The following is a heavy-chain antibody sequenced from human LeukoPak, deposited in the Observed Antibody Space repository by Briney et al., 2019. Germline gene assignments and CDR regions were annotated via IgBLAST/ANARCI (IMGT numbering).Heavy chain of an antibody. D-gene: IGHD4-17*01. CDR1: GFTFSSYA. V-gene: IGHV3-30-3*01. CDR3: ARDPVTPVEYFDY. J-gene: IGHJ4*02. Sequence: PGGSLRLSCAASGFTFSSYAMHWVRQAPGKGLEWVAVISYDGSNKYYADSVKGRFTISRDNSKNTLYLQMNSLRAEDTAVYYCARDPVTPVEYFDYWGQGTLVTVSS. CDR2: ISYDGSNK.